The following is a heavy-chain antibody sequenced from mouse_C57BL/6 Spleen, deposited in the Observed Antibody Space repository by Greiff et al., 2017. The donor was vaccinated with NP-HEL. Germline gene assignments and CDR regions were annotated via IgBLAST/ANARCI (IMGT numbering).Heavy chain of an antibody. Sequence: QVQLQQPGAELVKPGDSVKLSCKASGYTFTSYWMQWVKQRPGQGLEWIGEIDPSDSYTNHNQKFKGKATLTVDTSSSTAYMQLSSLTSEDSAVYYCARRYYGSSPDYWGQGTTLTVSS. CDR3: ARRYYGSSPDY. CDR1: GYTFTSYW. J-gene: IGHJ2*01. CDR2: IDPSDSYT. D-gene: IGHD1-1*01. V-gene: IGHV1-50*01.